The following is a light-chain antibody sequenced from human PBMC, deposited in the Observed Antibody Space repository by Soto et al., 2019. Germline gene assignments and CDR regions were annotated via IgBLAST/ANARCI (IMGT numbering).Light chain of an antibody. J-gene: IGLJ3*02. CDR3: GTWDSSLSAGRV. CDR2: ENS. Sequence: QSVLTQPPSVSAAPGQKVTISCSGSSSNIGNNYVSWYQQLPGTAPKLLIFENSKRPSGIPDRFSGSKSGTSATLGITGLQTGDEADYYCGTWDSSLSAGRVFGGGTKLTVL. V-gene: IGLV1-51*02. CDR1: SSNIGNNY.